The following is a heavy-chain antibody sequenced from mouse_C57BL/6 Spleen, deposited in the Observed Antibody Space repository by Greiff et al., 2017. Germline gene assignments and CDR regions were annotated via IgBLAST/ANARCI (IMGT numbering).Heavy chain of an antibody. CDR1: GFNIKDDY. CDR2: IDPETGDT. V-gene: IGHV14-4*01. J-gene: IGHJ3*01. D-gene: IGHD2-2*01. CDR3: TLRVVTGGAWFAY. Sequence: VQLQQSGAELVRPGASVKLSCTASGFNIKDDYMHWVKQRPEQGLEWIGWIDPETGDTEYASKFQGKATITADTSSNTAYLQLSSLTSEDTAVYFCTLRVVTGGAWFAYWGQGTLVTVSA.